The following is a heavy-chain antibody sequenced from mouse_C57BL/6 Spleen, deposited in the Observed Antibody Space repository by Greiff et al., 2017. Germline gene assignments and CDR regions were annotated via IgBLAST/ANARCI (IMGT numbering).Heavy chain of an antibody. CDR3: ARDYYGSSPTGYFDV. Sequence: EVMLVESGGGLVKPGGSLKLSCAASGFTFSSYAMSWVRQTPEKRLEWVATISDGGSYTYYPDNVKGRFTISRDNAKNNLYLQMSHLKSEDTAMYYCARDYYGSSPTGYFDVWGTGTTVTVSS. V-gene: IGHV5-4*01. CDR1: GFTFSSYA. J-gene: IGHJ1*03. CDR2: ISDGGSYT. D-gene: IGHD1-1*01.